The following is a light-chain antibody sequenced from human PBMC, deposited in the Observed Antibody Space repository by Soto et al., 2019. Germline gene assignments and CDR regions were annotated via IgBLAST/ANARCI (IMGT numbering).Light chain of an antibody. Sequence: QSALTQPASVSGSPGQSITISCTGTSSDAGNYNFVSWYQQHPGKAPKVIIYEDSTRPSGVSNRISGSKSGNTASLTNSGLQAEDEADYYCCSYAGSSTSWVFGGGTKLTVL. V-gene: IGLV2-23*01. CDR1: SSDAGNYNF. CDR3: CSYAGSSTSWV. J-gene: IGLJ3*02. CDR2: EDS.